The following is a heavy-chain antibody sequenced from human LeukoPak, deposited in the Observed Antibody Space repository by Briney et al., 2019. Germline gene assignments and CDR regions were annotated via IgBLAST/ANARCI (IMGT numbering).Heavy chain of an antibody. D-gene: IGHD3-3*01. Sequence: PGGSLRLSCAASGFTFSSYAMSWVRQAPGKGLGWVSAISGSGGSTYYADSVKGRFTISRDNSKNTLYLQMNSLRAEDTAVYYCAKLGGVKNYDFWSGYPPPFDYWGQGTLVTVSS. CDR2: ISGSGGST. J-gene: IGHJ4*02. CDR3: AKLGGVKNYDFWSGYPPPFDY. CDR1: GFTFSSYA. V-gene: IGHV3-23*01.